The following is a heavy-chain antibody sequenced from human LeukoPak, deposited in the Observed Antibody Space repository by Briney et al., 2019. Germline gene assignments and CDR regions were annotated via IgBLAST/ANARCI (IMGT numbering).Heavy chain of an antibody. CDR1: GFTFSDYW. D-gene: IGHD2-2*01. CDR3: ARSCSSSSCAGWFDP. V-gene: IGHV3-7*01. CDR2: IKQDGSEK. J-gene: IGHJ5*02. Sequence: GGSPRLSCAASGFTFSDYWMSWVRQAPGKGLEWVANIKQDGSEKYYVDSVKGRFTISRDNAKNSLYLQMNSLRAEDTAVYYCARSCSSSSCAGWFDPWGQGTLVTVSS.